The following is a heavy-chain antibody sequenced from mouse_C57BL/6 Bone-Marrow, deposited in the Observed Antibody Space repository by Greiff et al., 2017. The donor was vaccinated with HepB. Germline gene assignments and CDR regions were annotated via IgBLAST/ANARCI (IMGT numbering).Heavy chain of an antibody. CDR2: FDPENGDT. Sequence: VQLKQSGAELVRPGASVKLSCTASGFNIKDDYMHWVKQRPEQGLEWIGWFDPENGDTEYASKFQGKATITADTSSNTAYLQLSSLTSEDTAVYYCTNGNPYYYAMDYWGQGTSVTVSS. D-gene: IGHD2-1*01. J-gene: IGHJ4*01. CDR1: GFNIKDDY. V-gene: IGHV14-4*01. CDR3: TNGNPYYYAMDY.